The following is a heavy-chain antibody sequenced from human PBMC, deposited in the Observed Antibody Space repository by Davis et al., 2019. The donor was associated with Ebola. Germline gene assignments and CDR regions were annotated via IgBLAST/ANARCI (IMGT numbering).Heavy chain of an antibody. CDR2: IIPVVDTK. D-gene: IGHD6-13*01. CDR3: AREGQQLGVSEY. V-gene: IGHV1-69*04. CDR1: GGTFTNYA. J-gene: IGHJ4*02. Sequence: AASVKVSCKTSGGTFTNYAVNWVRQAPGQGLEWMGRIIPVVDTKDYAQKFQGRVTLTADKATNKAYMDLTSLRSDDTAVYYCAREGQQLGVSEYWGQGTLVTVSS.